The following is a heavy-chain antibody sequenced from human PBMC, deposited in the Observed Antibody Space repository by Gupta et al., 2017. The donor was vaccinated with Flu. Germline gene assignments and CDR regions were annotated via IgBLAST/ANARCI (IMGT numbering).Heavy chain of an antibody. CDR1: FSSYA. V-gene: IGHV3-23*01. J-gene: IGHJ4*02. CDR2: ITGSGGST. CDR3: AKEQNTAIVIDF. Sequence: FSSYAMSWVRQAPGKGLEWVSAITGSGGSTYYAHSVKGRFTISRDNSKNTLYLQINSLRVEDTALYYCAKEQNTAIVIDFWGQGTLVTVSS. D-gene: IGHD5-18*01.